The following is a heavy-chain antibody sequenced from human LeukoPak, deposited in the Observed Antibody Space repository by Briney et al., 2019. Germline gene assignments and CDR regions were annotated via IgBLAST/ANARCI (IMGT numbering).Heavy chain of an antibody. D-gene: IGHD2-2*01. CDR2: ISGSGGST. Sequence: PGGSLRLSCAASGFTFSSYAMSWVRQAPGKGLEWVSAISGSGGSTYYADSGKGRFTISRDNSKNTLYLQMNSLRAEDTAVYYCARARVPAAIRYYYYYGMDVWGQGTTVTVSS. V-gene: IGHV3-23*01. CDR3: ARARVPAAIRYYYYYGMDV. CDR1: GFTFSSYA. J-gene: IGHJ6*02.